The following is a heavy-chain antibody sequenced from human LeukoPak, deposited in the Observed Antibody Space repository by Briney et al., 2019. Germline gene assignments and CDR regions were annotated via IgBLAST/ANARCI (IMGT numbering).Heavy chain of an antibody. CDR1: GGSISSSPYY. CDR2: IYYSGTT. CDR3: ARYAHYDFWSGYYDYYMDV. V-gene: IGHV4-39*07. J-gene: IGHJ6*03. Sequence: SETLSLTCPVSGGSISSSPYYWGWIRQPPGKGLEWIGSIYYSGTTHYSPSLESRVTISVDTSKKQISLKLSSVTAADTAVYYCARYAHYDFWSGYYDYYMDVWGKGTTVTVSS. D-gene: IGHD3-3*01.